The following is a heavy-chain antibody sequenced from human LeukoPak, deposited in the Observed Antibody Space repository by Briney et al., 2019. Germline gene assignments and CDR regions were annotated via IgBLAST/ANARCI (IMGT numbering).Heavy chain of an antibody. Sequence: SETLSLTCTVSGGSISSYYWSWIRQPAGKGLEWIGSIYHSGSTYYNPSLKSRVTISVDTSKNQFSLKLSSVTAADTAVYYCARQPWYNWNSVPYYYYYMDVWGKGTTVTVSS. J-gene: IGHJ6*03. D-gene: IGHD1-1*01. CDR1: GGSISSYY. CDR2: IYHSGST. V-gene: IGHV4-59*08. CDR3: ARQPWYNWNSVPYYYYYMDV.